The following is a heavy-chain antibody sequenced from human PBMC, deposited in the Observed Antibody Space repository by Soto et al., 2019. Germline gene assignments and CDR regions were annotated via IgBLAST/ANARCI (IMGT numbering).Heavy chain of an antibody. J-gene: IGHJ5*02. V-gene: IGHV4-59*01. CDR1: GGSISSYY. CDR3: AQAARRANWFDP. D-gene: IGHD6-6*01. Sequence: QVQLQESGPGLVKPSETLSLTCTVSGGSISSYYWSWIRQPPGKGLEWIGYIYYSGSTNYNPSLTSRVTISVDTSKNQFSLKLSSVTAADTAVYYCAQAARRANWFDPWGQGTLVTVSS. CDR2: IYYSGST.